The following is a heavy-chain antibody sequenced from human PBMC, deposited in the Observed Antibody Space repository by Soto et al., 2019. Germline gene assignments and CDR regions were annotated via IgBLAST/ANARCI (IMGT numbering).Heavy chain of an antibody. J-gene: IGHJ4*02. Sequence: PGESLKISCKGSGYSFTNYWIGWVRQMPGKGLEWMGRIDPSDSYTNYSPSFQGHVTISADKSISTAYLQWSSLKASDTAMYYCATTLRGYYYGSGSYYGYWGQGTLVTVSS. V-gene: IGHV5-10-1*01. CDR1: GYSFTNYW. CDR2: IDPSDSYT. CDR3: ATTLRGYYYGSGSYYGY. D-gene: IGHD3-10*01.